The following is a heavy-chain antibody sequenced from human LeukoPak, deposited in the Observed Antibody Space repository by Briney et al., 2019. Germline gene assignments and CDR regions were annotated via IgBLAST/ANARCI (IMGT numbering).Heavy chain of an antibody. V-gene: IGHV4-39*01. CDR3: ARLGSGSYCDY. D-gene: IGHD1-26*01. CDR1: GGSISSSSYY. J-gene: IGHJ4*02. Sequence: PSETLSLTCTVSGGSISSSSYYRGWIRQPPGKGLEWIGSIYYSGSTYYNPSLKSRVTISVDTSKNQFSLKLSSVTAADTAVYYCARLGSGSYCDYWGQGTLVTVSS. CDR2: IYYSGST.